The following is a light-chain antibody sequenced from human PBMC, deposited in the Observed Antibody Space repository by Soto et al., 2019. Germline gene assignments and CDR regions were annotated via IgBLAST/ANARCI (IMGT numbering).Light chain of an antibody. J-gene: IGKJ2*01. CDR3: QQYYTTAMYT. V-gene: IGKV4-1*01. CDR2: WAS. CDR1: QSVFDSSDNKNF. Sequence: DIVMTQSPESLAVSLDERATISCKSSQSVFDSSDNKNFLAWYQQKPGQPPKLLIHWASTRESGVPDRFSGSGSGTDFTLTISSLQAEDVAVYYCQQYYTTAMYTFGQGTKLEIK.